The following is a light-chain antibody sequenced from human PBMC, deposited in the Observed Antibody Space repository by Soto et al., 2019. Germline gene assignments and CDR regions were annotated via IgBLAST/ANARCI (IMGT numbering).Light chain of an antibody. Sequence: EIVMTQSPATLSVSPGERATLSCRASQTVSSNLAWYQQKPGQAPRLLIYGASTRATGIPARFSGSGSGTEFTLIISSLQSDAFAVYYCQQYHYWPPITFGQGTRLEIK. CDR1: QTVSSN. J-gene: IGKJ5*01. CDR3: QQYHYWPPIT. V-gene: IGKV3D-15*01. CDR2: GAS.